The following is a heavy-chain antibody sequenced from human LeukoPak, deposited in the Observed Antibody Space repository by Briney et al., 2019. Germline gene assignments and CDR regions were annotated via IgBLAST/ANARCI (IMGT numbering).Heavy chain of an antibody. V-gene: IGHV3-7*01. CDR2: IKEDGSEK. Sequence: GGSLRLSCAVSGFTLRTYWMSWVRQAPGKGLQWVANIKEDGSEKYYVDSVKGRFTISRDNAENSLYLQMNSLRAEDTAVYYCARDFRHIPDYWGQGTLVTGSS. CDR1: GFTLRTYW. D-gene: IGHD2-2*02. CDR3: ARDFRHIPDY. J-gene: IGHJ4*02.